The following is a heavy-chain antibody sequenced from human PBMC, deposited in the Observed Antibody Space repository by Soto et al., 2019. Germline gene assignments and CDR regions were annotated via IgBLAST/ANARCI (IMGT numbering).Heavy chain of an antibody. V-gene: IGHV3-23*01. J-gene: IGHJ3*01. D-gene: IGHD4-17*01. CDR2: IGANGGGT. Sequence: GGSLRLSCAASGFSVSTNYMSWVRQAPGRGLEWVSGIGANGGGTYYADSVKGRFIISRDNSKNTLYLQMNSLRAEDTAVYYCARDPNGDYLGAFDFWGQKTMVTVSS. CDR3: ARDPNGDYLGAFDF. CDR1: GFSVSTNY.